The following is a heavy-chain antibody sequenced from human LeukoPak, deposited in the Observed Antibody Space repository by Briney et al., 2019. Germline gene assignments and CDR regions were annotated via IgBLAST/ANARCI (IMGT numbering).Heavy chain of an antibody. CDR1: GFTFSSFA. CDR3: TREGPDSSGYSFDY. CDR2: ISNSGGST. V-gene: IGHV3-23*01. D-gene: IGHD3-22*01. Sequence: GGSLRLSCAASGFTFSSFAMNWVRQTPGKGLEWVSTISNSGGSTYYADSVKGRFTISRDNSKNTLYLQVISLRAEDTAVYYCTREGPDSSGYSFDYWGRGTLVTVSS. J-gene: IGHJ4*02.